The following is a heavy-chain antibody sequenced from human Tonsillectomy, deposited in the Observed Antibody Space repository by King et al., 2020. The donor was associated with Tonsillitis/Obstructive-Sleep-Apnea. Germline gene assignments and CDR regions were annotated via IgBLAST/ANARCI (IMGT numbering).Heavy chain of an antibody. V-gene: IGHV5-10-1*01. CDR3: AGREDWYFDL. J-gene: IGHJ2*01. D-gene: IGHD5-24*01. CDR2: IDPSDSYT. CDR1: GYSFTSYW. Sequence: QLVQSGAEVKKPGESLKISCKGSGYSFTSYWISWVRQMPGKGLEWMGRIDPSDSYTNYSPSFQGHVTIPVDKSISTAYLQWSSLKASDTAVYYCAGREDWYFDLWGRGTLVTVSS.